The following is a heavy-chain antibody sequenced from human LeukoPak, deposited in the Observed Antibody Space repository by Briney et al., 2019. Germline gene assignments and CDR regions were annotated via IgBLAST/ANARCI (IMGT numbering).Heavy chain of an antibody. J-gene: IGHJ4*02. CDR1: GFTFSSYS. V-gene: IGHV3-21*01. CDR3: ARDQYDFWSGYYGGSLDY. CDR2: ISSSSSYI. D-gene: IGHD3-3*01. Sequence: GGSLRLSCAASGFTFSSYSMNWVRQAPGKGLEWVSSISSSSSYIYYADSAKGRFTISRDNAKNSLYLQMNSLRAEDTAVYYCARDQYDFWSGYYGGSLDYWGQGTLVTVSS.